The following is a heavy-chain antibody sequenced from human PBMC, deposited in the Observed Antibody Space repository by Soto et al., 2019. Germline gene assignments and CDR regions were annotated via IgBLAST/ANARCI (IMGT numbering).Heavy chain of an antibody. V-gene: IGHV3-49*03. J-gene: IGHJ6*02. CDR2: IRSKAYGGTT. CDR3: TRVSDSSGYYYGMDV. Sequence: GGSLRLSCTASGFTFGDYAMSWFRQAPGKGLECVGFIRSKAYGGTTEYAASVKGRFTISRDDSKSIAYLQMNSLKTEDTAVYYCTRVSDSSGYYYGMDVWGQGTKVTVSS. D-gene: IGHD2-15*01. CDR1: GFTFGDYA.